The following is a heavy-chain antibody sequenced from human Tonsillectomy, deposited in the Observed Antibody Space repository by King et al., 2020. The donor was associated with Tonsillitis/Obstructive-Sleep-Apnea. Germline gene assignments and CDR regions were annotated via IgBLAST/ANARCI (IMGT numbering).Heavy chain of an antibody. CDR2: IYPGDSNT. Sequence: QLVQSGAEVKKPGESLKISCKGSGYSFTRYWIGWVRQMPGKGLEWMGIIYPGDSNTRYSTSFQGQITISAAKSSSPTYLQWSSLKASDTAMYYCARGGTEYYYYMDVWGKGTTVTVSS. J-gene: IGHJ6*03. V-gene: IGHV5-51*01. CDR3: ARGGTEYYYYMDV. CDR1: GYSFTRYW. D-gene: IGHD2-15*01.